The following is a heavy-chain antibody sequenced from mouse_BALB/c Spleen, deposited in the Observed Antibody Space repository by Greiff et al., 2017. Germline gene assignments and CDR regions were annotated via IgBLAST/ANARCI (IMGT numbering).Heavy chain of an antibody. J-gene: IGHJ3*01. CDR3: ARPSIYDGYQAWFAY. CDR1: GFTFSSYT. Sequence: EVKLVESGGGLVQPGGSLKLSCAASGFTFSSYTMSWVRQTPEKRLEWVAYISNGGGSTYYPDTVKGRFTISRDNAKNTLYLQMSSLKSEDTAMYYCARPSIYDGYQAWFAYWGQGTLDTVSA. CDR2: ISNGGGST. V-gene: IGHV5-12-2*01. D-gene: IGHD2-3*01.